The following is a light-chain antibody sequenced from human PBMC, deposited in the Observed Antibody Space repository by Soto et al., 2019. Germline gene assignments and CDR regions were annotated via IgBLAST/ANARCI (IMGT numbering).Light chain of an antibody. CDR2: GAS. CDR1: QSVSSSY. Sequence: EIVLTQSPGTLSLSPGERATLSCRDSQSVSSSYLAWYQQKPGQAPRLLIYGASSRATGISDRFSGSGSGTDFTLTISRLEPEDFAVYYCQQYGSSPYTFGQGTKVDIK. CDR3: QQYGSSPYT. J-gene: IGKJ2*01. V-gene: IGKV3-20*01.